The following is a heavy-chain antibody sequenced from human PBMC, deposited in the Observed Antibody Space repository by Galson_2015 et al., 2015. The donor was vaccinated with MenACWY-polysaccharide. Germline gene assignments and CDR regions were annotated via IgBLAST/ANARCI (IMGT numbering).Heavy chain of an antibody. Sequence: SLRLSCAASGLTFSNWWMTWVRQAPGKGLEWVASIKTDGSEKYYVDSVKGRFTIPRDNAKDSLYLQMNSLRAEDTAVYFCARGHLGLGLWGQGTTVTVSS. CDR2: IKTDGSEK. D-gene: IGHD7-27*01. CDR1: GLTFSNWW. V-gene: IGHV3-7*01. CDR3: ARGHLGLGL. J-gene: IGHJ6*02.